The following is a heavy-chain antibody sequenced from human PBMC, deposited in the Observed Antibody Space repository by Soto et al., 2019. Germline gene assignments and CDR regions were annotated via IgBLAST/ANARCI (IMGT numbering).Heavy chain of an antibody. CDR2: INHSGST. CDR3: ACATEQAAQQGNWFDP. CDR1: GGSFSGYY. V-gene: IGHV4-34*01. Sequence: SETLSLTCAVYGGSFSGYYWSWIRQPPGKGLEWIGEINHSGSTNYNPSLKSRVTISVDTSKNQFSLKLSSVTAADTAVYYCACATEQAAQQGNWFDPWGQGTLVTVSS. J-gene: IGHJ5*02.